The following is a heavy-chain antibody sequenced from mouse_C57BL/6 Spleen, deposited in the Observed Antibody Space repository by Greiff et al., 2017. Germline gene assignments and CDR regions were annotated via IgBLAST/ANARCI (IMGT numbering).Heavy chain of an antibody. V-gene: IGHV1-69*01. CDR1: GYTFTSYW. CDR3: ARRGYDYDEAWFAY. D-gene: IGHD2-4*01. Sequence: QVQLQQPGAELVMPGASVKLSCKASGYTFTSYWMHWVKQRPGQGLEWIGEIDPSDSYTNYNQKFKGKSTLTVDQSSRTAYMQLSSLTTEDSAVYYCARRGYDYDEAWFAYWGQGTLVTVSA. J-gene: IGHJ3*01. CDR2: IDPSDSYT.